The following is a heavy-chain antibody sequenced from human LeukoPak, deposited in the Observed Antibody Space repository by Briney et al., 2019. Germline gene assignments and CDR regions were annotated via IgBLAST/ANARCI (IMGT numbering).Heavy chain of an antibody. Sequence: GGSLRLSCTASGFTFSSYEMNWVRQAPGKGLEWVSYISFSGSTIYYADSVKGRFTISRDNAKNSLYVQMNSLRAEDTAVYYCARGGYYDSSGYYYVGYFHHWGQSTLVTVSS. J-gene: IGHJ1*01. V-gene: IGHV3-48*03. CDR3: ARGGYYDSSGYYYVGYFHH. CDR2: ISFSGSTI. D-gene: IGHD3-22*01. CDR1: GFTFSSYE.